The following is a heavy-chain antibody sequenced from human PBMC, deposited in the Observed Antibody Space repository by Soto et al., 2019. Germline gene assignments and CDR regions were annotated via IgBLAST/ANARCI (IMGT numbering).Heavy chain of an antibody. CDR1: GGTFSSYA. J-gene: IGHJ5*02. V-gene: IGHV1-69*13. CDR2: IIPIFGTA. D-gene: IGHD3-22*01. CDR3: ARGRDIGYYDSSGYYSDWFDP. Sequence: VASVKVSCKASGGTFSSYAISWVRQAPGQGLEWMGGIIPIFGTANYAQKFQGRVTITADESTSTAYMELSSLRSEDTAVYYCARGRDIGYYDSSGYYSDWFDPWGQGTLVTVSS.